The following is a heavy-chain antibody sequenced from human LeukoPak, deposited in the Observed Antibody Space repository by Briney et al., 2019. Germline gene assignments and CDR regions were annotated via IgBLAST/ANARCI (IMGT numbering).Heavy chain of an antibody. CDR2: ISGSGGST. J-gene: IGHJ4*02. D-gene: IGHD3-10*01. CDR1: GFTFNSYA. CDR3: AKDPPYYYGSGSYYDYFDY. Sequence: GGSLRFSCAASGFTFNSYAMSWVRQAPGKGLEWVSAISGSGGSTYYADSVKGRFTISRDNSKITLYLQMNSLRAEDTAVYYCAKDPPYYYGSGSYYDYFDYWGQGTLVTVSS. V-gene: IGHV3-23*01.